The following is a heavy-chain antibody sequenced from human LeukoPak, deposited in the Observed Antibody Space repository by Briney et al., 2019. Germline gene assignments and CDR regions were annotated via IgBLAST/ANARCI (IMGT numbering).Heavy chain of an antibody. Sequence: GASVKVSCKASGYTFTSYYVHWVRQAPGQGLEWMGIINPSGGSTSYAQKFQGRVTMTRDMSTSTVYMELSSLRSEDTAVYYCARDGSLLWFGELFPRWFDPWGQGTLVTVSS. V-gene: IGHV1-46*01. D-gene: IGHD3-10*01. CDR3: ARDGSLLWFGELFPRWFDP. CDR1: GYTFTSYY. J-gene: IGHJ5*02. CDR2: INPSGGST.